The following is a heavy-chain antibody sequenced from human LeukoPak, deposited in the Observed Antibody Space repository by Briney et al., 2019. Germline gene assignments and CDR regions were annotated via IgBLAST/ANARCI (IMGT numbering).Heavy chain of an antibody. D-gene: IGHD3-3*01. CDR2: IYPGDSDT. J-gene: IGHJ6*02. V-gene: IGHV5-51*01. CDR3: ARGSIFGVVSYYYGMDV. Sequence: GESLKISCKGSGYSFTSYWIGWVRQMPGKGLEWMGIIYPGDSDTRYSPSFQGQVTISADKSISTAYLQWSSPKASDTAMYYCARGSIFGVVSYYYGMDVWGQGTTVTVSS. CDR1: GYSFTSYW.